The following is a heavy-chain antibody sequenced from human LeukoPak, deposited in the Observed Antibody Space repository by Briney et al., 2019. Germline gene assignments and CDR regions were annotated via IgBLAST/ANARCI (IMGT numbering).Heavy chain of an antibody. J-gene: IGHJ3*01. CDR2: ISGSGGST. Sequence: GGSLRLSCAASGFTFSSYAMSWVRQAPGKGLEWVSAISGSGGSTYYADSVKGRFTISRDNSKNTLYLQMNSLRAEDTAVYYCAKGPDIVVVPAALDWGQGTMVTVSS. D-gene: IGHD2-2*01. CDR1: GFTFSSYA. CDR3: AKGPDIVVVPAALD. V-gene: IGHV3-23*01.